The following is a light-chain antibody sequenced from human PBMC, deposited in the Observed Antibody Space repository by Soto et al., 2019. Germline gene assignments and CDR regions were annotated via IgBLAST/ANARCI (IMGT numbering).Light chain of an antibody. CDR1: QRITTY. Sequence: IQMTQSPSSLSASVGDRVTITCRASQRITTYLNWYQQKPGEAPKLLISTSGTLQRGVPSRFSGSGSGTDFTLTITALRPEYFATYFCQQTYSTPYTFGQGTKLEIK. CDR3: QQTYSTPYT. J-gene: IGKJ2*01. V-gene: IGKV1-39*01. CDR2: TSG.